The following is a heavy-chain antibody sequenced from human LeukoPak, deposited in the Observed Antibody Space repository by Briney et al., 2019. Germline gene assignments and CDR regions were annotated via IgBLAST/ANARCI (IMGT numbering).Heavy chain of an antibody. CDR2: IYYSGST. J-gene: IGHJ4*02. CDR1: GGSISSGDYY. CDR3: ARATPTMVRGDYNFDY. V-gene: IGHV4-30-4*08. D-gene: IGHD3-10*01. Sequence: PSETLSLTCTVSGGSISSGDYYWSWIRQPPGKGLEWIGYIYYSGSTYYNPSLKSRVTISVDTSTNQFSLKLSSVTAADTAVYYCARATPTMVRGDYNFDYWGQGTLVTVSS.